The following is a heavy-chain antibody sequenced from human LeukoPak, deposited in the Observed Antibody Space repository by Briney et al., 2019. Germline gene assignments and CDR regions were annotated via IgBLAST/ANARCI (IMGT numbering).Heavy chain of an antibody. CDR3: ARSGYCSDGVCYAWGGGFDY. Sequence: GRSLRLSCAASGFTFSSYGMHWVRQAPGKGLEWVAVISYDGSNKYYADSVKGRFTISRDNSKNTLYLQMNSLRAEDTAIYYCARSGYCSDGVCYAWGGGFDYWGQGTLVIVSS. V-gene: IGHV3-30*03. J-gene: IGHJ4*02. CDR2: ISYDGSNK. D-gene: IGHD2-8*01. CDR1: GFTFSSYG.